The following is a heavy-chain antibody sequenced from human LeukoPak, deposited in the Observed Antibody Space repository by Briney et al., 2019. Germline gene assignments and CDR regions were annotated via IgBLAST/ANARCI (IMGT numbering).Heavy chain of an antibody. CDR3: ARQTPPPDDDYGDH. D-gene: IGHD3-3*01. Sequence: ASEKVSCEASGYTFTSYGISWVRQAPGQGLEWMGWISAYNGNTNYAQKLQGRVTMTTDTSTSTAYMELRSLRSDDTAVYYCARQTPPPDDDYGDHWGQGTLVTVSS. CDR1: GYTFTSYG. V-gene: IGHV1-18*01. CDR2: ISAYNGNT. J-gene: IGHJ4*02.